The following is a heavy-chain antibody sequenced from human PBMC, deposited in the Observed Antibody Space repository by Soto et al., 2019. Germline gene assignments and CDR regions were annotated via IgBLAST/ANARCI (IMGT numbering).Heavy chain of an antibody. CDR3: ARVGSSGWSPDY. CDR2: IFYSVST. V-gene: IGHV4-61*08. D-gene: IGHD6-19*01. CDR1: GASISSGGYY. J-gene: IGHJ4*02. Sequence: TSETLSLTCTVSGASISSGGYYWSWILQHPGKGLEWIGYIFYSVSTNYNPSLKSRVTLSVDTSKNQFSLRLSSVTAADTAVYYCARVGSSGWSPDYWGQGTLVTVSS.